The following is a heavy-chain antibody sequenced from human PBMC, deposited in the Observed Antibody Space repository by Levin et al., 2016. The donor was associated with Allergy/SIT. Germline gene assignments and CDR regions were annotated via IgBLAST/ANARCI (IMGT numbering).Heavy chain of an antibody. CDR3: ARSNSPLYYYGMDV. D-gene: IGHD2-21*01. CDR1: GFSLSTSGLC. Sequence: SGPTLVKPTQTLTLTCTFSGFSLSTSGLCLTWIRQPPGKALEWLARIDWDDDKSYNRSLRTRLTISKDTSKNQVVLTMTNMDPVDTATYYCARSNSPLYYYGMDVWGQETTVTVSS. J-gene: IGHJ6*02. CDR2: IDWDDDK. V-gene: IGHV2-70*11.